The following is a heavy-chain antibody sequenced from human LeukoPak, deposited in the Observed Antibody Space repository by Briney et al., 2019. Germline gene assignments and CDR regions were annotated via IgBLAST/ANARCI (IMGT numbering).Heavy chain of an antibody. CDR2: ISAYNGNT. J-gene: IGHJ4*02. CDR3: ARDHIPAAAHLGDY. D-gene: IGHD6-13*01. CDR1: GYTLTSYG. Sequence: ASVKVSCKASGYTLTSYGISWVRQAPGQGLEWMGWISAYNGNTNYAQKLQGRVTMTTDTSTSTAYMELRSLRSDDTAVYYCARDHIPAAAHLGDYWGQGTLVTVSS. V-gene: IGHV1-18*01.